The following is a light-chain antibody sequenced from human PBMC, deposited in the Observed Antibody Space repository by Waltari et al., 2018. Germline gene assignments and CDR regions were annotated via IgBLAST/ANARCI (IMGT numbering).Light chain of an antibody. Sequence: DIVMTQSPDSLAVSLGERATINCKPSQTVSYSSNNKNYLGWYQKKPGQPPKLLIYWASTRESGVPDRFSGSGSGTDFTLTISSLQAEDVAVYYCQQYYTSPLTFGGGTTVEIK. V-gene: IGKV4-1*01. CDR1: QTVSYSSNNKNY. CDR2: WAS. CDR3: QQYYTSPLT. J-gene: IGKJ4*01.